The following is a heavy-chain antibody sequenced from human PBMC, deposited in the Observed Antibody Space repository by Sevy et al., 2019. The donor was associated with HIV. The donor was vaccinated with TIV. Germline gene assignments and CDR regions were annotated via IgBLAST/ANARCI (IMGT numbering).Heavy chain of an antibody. CDR1: GGSISSGGYY. CDR3: ARLRKPPNRPVYYFDY. J-gene: IGHJ4*02. V-gene: IGHV4-31*03. Sequence: SETLSLTCTVSGGSISSGGYYWSWIRQHPGKGLEWIGYIYYSGSTYYNPSLKSRVTISVDTSKNQFSLKLSSVTAADTAVYYCARLRKPPNRPVYYFDYWGQRTLVTVSS. CDR2: IYYSGST.